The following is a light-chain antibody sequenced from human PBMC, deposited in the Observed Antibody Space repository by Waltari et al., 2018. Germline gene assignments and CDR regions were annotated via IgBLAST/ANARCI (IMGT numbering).Light chain of an antibody. V-gene: IGKV6-21*01. CDR1: QSIGTS. CDR3: HQTRSLPHT. J-gene: IGKJ5*01. Sequence: EVVLTQSPDFQSVTPEEKVTITCRASQSIGTSLHWYQQKPDQSPKLLIKYASQSFSGVPSRFSGSGPGTEFTLTIHNLEVEDAATYYCHQTRSLPHTFGQGTRLDIK. CDR2: YAS.